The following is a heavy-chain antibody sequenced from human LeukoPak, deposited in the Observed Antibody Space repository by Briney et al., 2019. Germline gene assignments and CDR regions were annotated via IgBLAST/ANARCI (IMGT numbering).Heavy chain of an antibody. J-gene: IGHJ4*02. CDR1: GGSFSGYY. CDR3: AGNYYGSGSYYSEDRY. Sequence: SETLSLTCAVYGGSFSGYYWSWIRQPPGKGLEWIGRIYTSGSTNYNPSLKSRVTISVDTSKNQFSLKLSSVTAADTAVYYCAGNYYGSGSYYSEDRYWGQGTLVTVSS. V-gene: IGHV4-4*08. D-gene: IGHD3-10*01. CDR2: IYTSGST.